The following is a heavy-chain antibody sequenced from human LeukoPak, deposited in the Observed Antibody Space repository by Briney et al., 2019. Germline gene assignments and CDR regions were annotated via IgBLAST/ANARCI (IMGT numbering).Heavy chain of an antibody. CDR2: IYYSGST. J-gene: IGHJ4*02. CDR1: GGSFSGYY. CDR3: ARDLYGSGNGY. D-gene: IGHD3-10*01. V-gene: IGHV4-59*01. Sequence: SETLSLTCAVYGGSFSGYYWSWIRQPPGKGLEWIGYIYYSGSTNYNPSLKTRVTISVDTSKNQFSLKLSSVTAADTAVYYCARDLYGSGNGYWGQGTLVTVSS.